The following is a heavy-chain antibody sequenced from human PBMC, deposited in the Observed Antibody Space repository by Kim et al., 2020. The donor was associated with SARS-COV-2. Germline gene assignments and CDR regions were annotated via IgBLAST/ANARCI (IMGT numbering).Heavy chain of an antibody. CDR3: ARVQGGSSWYLFGYYYGMDV. D-gene: IGHD6-13*01. J-gene: IGHJ6*02. CDR1: GYTFTSYA. Sequence: ASVKVSCKASGYTFTSYAMHWVRQAPGQRLEWMGWINAGNGNTKYSQKFQGRVTITRDTSASTAYMELSSLRSEDTAVYYCARVQGGSSWYLFGYYYGMDVWGQGTTVTVSS. CDR2: INAGNGNT. V-gene: IGHV1-3*01.